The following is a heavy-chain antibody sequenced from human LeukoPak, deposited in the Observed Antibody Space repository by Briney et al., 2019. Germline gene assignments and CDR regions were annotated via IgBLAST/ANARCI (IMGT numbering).Heavy chain of an antibody. CDR3: ARGGHRQKEF. V-gene: IGHV3-7*01. J-gene: IGHJ4*02. Sequence: GGSLRLSCSASGFTFGNYWMTWVRQSPGKGLEWVAIIKHDGSDKYCVDSVKGRFTISRDNAKSSLYLQMSSLRAEDTAVYYCARGGHRQKEFWGQGTLVTVSS. CDR2: IKHDGSDK. CDR1: GFTFGNYW. D-gene: IGHD3-10*01.